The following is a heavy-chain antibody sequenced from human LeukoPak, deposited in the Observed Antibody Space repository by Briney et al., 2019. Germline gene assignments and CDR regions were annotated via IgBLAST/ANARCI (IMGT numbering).Heavy chain of an antibody. CDR3: ARDFFPSYYYDSSGYPDY. V-gene: IGHV3-30-3*01. D-gene: IGHD3-22*01. CDR1: GFTFGDYA. J-gene: IGHJ4*02. CDR2: ISYDGSNK. Sequence: PGGSLRLSCTASGFTFGDYALTWVRQAPGKGLEWMAVISYDGSNKYYADSVKGRFTISRDNSKNTLYLQMNSLRAEDTAVYYCARDFFPSYYYDSSGYPDYWGQGTLVTVSS.